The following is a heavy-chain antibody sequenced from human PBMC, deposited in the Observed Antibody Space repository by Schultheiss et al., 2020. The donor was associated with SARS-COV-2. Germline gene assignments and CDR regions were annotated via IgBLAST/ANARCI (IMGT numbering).Heavy chain of an antibody. CDR2: IIPIFGTA. CDR3: ARDRYDFWSGYVSYWYFDL. Sequence: SVKVSCKAPGGTFSSYAISWVRQAPGQGLEWMGGIIPIFGTANYAQKFQGRVTITADESTSTAYMELSSLRSEDTAVYYCARDRYDFWSGYVSYWYFDLWGLGTLVTVSS. CDR1: GGTFSSYA. D-gene: IGHD3-3*01. J-gene: IGHJ2*01. V-gene: IGHV1-69*13.